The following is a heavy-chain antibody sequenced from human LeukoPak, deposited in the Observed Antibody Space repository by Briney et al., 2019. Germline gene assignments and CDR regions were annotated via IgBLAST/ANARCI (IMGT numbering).Heavy chain of an antibody. CDR2: IKQDGSEK. Sequence: GGSLRLSCAASGFIFSDCYMSWIRQAPGKGLEWVANIKQDGSEKYYVDSVKGRFTISRDNAKNSLYLQMNSLRAEDTAVYYCARVRGDILTMDYWGQGTLVTVSS. V-gene: IGHV3-7*01. D-gene: IGHD3-9*01. CDR3: ARVRGDILTMDY. CDR1: GFIFSDCY. J-gene: IGHJ4*02.